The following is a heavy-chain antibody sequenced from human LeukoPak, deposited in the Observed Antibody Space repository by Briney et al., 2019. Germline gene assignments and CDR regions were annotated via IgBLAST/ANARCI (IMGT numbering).Heavy chain of an antibody. D-gene: IGHD6-13*01. J-gene: IGHJ4*02. Sequence: GGSLRLSCAASGFTVSSNYMTWVRQAPGKGLEWVAFIRYDGSNKYYADSVKGRFTISRDNSKNTLYLQMNSLRAEDTAVYYCATTAYSSRNYWGQGTLVTVSS. CDR1: GFTVSSNY. CDR2: IRYDGSNK. CDR3: ATTAYSSRNY. V-gene: IGHV3-30*02.